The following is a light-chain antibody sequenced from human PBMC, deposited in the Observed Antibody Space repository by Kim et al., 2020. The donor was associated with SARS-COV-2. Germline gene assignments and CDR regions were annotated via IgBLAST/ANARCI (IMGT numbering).Light chain of an antibody. Sequence: GRINCKSSQSVLFSSNNLNYLAWYQQRPGQTPRLLIYWASTRDSGVPERFSGSGSGTDFTLTISSLQAEDVATYYCQQYYATPITFGQGTRLEIK. CDR2: WAS. V-gene: IGKV4-1*01. CDR3: QQYYATPIT. CDR1: QSVLFSSNNLNY. J-gene: IGKJ5*01.